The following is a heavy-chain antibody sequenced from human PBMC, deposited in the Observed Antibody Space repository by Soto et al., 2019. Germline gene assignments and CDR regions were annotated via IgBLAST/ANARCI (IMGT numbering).Heavy chain of an antibody. J-gene: IGHJ4*02. CDR2: ISWNSGSI. V-gene: IGHV3-9*01. Sequence: GGSLRLSCAASGFTFDDYAMHWVRQAPGKGLEWVSGISWNSGSIGYADSVKGRFTISRDNAKNSLYLQMNSLRAEDTALYYCAKGPVFDQAAPLPYFDYWGQGTLVTVSS. CDR1: GFTFDDYA. D-gene: IGHD6-13*01. CDR3: AKGPVFDQAAPLPYFDY.